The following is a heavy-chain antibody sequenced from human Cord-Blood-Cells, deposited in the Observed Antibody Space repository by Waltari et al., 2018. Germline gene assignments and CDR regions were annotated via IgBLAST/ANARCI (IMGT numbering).Heavy chain of an antibody. D-gene: IGHD2-15*01. J-gene: IGHJ4*02. Sequence: EVQLVESGGGLVKPGGSLRLSCAASGVTSGSYRLNSVRQAPGKGLEWVSSISSSSSYIYYADSVKGRFTISRDNAKNSLYLQMNSLRAEDTAVYYCARGGVVAATDYWGQGTLVTVSS. V-gene: IGHV3-21*01. CDR1: GVTSGSYR. CDR2: ISSSSSYI. CDR3: ARGGVVAATDY.